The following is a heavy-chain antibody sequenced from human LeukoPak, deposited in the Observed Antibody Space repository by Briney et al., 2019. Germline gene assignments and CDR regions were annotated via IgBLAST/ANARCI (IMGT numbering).Heavy chain of an antibody. Sequence: GGSLRLSCAASGFTFSNYIMHWVRQAPGKGLDWVAVILEDGSHQYYADSVKGRFTISRDNSKDTLFLQMNSLRSDDTAIYFCARVQGGGYRTADYWGQGTLVTVSS. J-gene: IGHJ4*02. V-gene: IGHV3-30*04. CDR2: ILEDGSHQ. CDR1: GFTFSNYI. D-gene: IGHD3-10*01. CDR3: ARVQGGGYRTADY.